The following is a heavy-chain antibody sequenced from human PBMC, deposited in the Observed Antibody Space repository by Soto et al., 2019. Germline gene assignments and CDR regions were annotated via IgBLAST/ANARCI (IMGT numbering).Heavy chain of an antibody. CDR1: GGTFSSYA. CDR2: IIPIFGTA. J-gene: IGHJ4*02. D-gene: IGHD3-22*01. Sequence: GASVKVSCKASGGTFSSYAISWVRQAPGQGLEWMGGIIPIFGTANYAQKFQGRVTITADESTSTAYMELSSLRSEDTAVYYCAIGRYYYDSSGHYFDYWGQGTLVTVSS. CDR3: AIGRYYYDSSGHYFDY. V-gene: IGHV1-69*13.